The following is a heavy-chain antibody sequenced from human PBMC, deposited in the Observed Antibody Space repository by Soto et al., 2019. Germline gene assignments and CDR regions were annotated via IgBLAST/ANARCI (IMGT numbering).Heavy chain of an antibody. V-gene: IGHV1-18*01. CDR1: GYAFTTYG. CDR2: ISAHNGNT. Sequence: QVHLVHSGAEVKKPGASVKVSCKGSGYAFTTYGITWVRQAPGQGLEWMVWISAHNGNTNYAQKLQGRVTVTRDTSTSTAYMELRSLRSDDTAVYYCARGRYGDYWGQGALVTVSS. D-gene: IGHD1-1*01. CDR3: ARGRYGDY. J-gene: IGHJ4*02.